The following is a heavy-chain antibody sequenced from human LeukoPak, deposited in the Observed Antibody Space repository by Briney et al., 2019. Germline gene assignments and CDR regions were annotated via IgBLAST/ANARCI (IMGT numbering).Heavy chain of an antibody. CDR3: ATSFLTFGPVIVDY. Sequence: GSSVNVSCKASVSTFTGYYMHWVRQPPGQGLGWMGWINPNSGGTNYAQKFQGRVTMTRDTSIRTAYMELSRLRSDDPAVYYCATSFLTFGPVIVDYWGQGTLVTVSS. CDR2: INPNSGGT. J-gene: IGHJ4*02. D-gene: IGHD3-16*02. CDR1: VSTFTGYY. V-gene: IGHV1-2*02.